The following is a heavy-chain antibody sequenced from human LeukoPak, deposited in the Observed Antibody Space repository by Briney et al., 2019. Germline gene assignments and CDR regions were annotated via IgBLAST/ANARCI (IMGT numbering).Heavy chain of an antibody. CDR2: ISVYNGNT. J-gene: IGHJ6*03. V-gene: IGHV1-18*04. CDR3: ARALGVVSPNYYYYMDV. D-gene: IGHD3-3*01. Sequence: ASVKVSCKASGYTFTGYYMHWVRQAPGQGLEWLGWISVYNGNTHFAQQFQGRLTVTTDTSTSTAYLELRSLRSDDTAVYYCARALGVVSPNYYYYMDVWGKGTTVTVSS. CDR1: GYTFTGYY.